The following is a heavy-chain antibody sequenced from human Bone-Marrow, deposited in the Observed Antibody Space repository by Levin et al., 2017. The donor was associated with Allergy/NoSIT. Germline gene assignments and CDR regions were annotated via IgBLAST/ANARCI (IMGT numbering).Heavy chain of an antibody. V-gene: IGHV4-4*02. D-gene: IGHD2/OR15-2a*01. J-gene: IGHJ5*02. CDR3: TSSMTWENCRGTFCRNWFDP. CDR2: IYHTGTT. CDR1: GASISSNNW. Sequence: PSETLSLTCDVSGASISSNNWWTWVRQPPGKGLEWVGEIYHTGTTNYNPSLKSRVTISQDKSKNQFSLSLSSVTAADTAVYYCTSSMTWENCRGTFCRNWFDPWGQGTLVTVFS.